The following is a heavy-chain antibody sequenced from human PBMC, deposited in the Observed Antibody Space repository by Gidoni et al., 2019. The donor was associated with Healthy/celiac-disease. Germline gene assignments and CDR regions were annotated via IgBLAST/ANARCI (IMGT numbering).Heavy chain of an antibody. V-gene: IGHV4-59*01. CDR3: ARRRQLETLKYWYFDL. D-gene: IGHD1-1*01. J-gene: IGHJ2*01. Sequence: QVQLQASGPGLVKPSETLSLTCTVSGGPISSYYWSWIRQPPGKRLEWIVYIYYRGSTNYTPSLKSRVTISVDTSKNQFSLKLSSVTAADTAVYYCARRRQLETLKYWYFDLWGRGTLVTVSS. CDR1: GGPISSYY. CDR2: IYYRGST.